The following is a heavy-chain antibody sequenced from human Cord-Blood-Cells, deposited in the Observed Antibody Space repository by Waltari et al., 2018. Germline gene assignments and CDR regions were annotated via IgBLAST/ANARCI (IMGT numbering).Heavy chain of an antibody. Sequence: EVQLVESGGGLVKPGGSLRLSCAASGFTFSSYSMKWVRQAPGKGREWFSSISRGSRYLYYADSVKGRFTNPRDNANNSLYLQMNSLRAEDTAVYYCAREPGMGATAFDIWGQGTMVTVSS. D-gene: IGHD1-26*01. CDR3: AREPGMGATAFDI. V-gene: IGHV3-21*01. J-gene: IGHJ3*02. CDR1: GFTFSSYS. CDR2: ISRGSRYL.